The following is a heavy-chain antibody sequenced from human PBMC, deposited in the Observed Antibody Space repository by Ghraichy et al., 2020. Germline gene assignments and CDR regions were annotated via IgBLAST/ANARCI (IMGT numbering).Heavy chain of an antibody. D-gene: IGHD4-23*01. CDR2: IWYDEINK. CDR3: ARGVVTPVYYYPMDV. CDR1: GFTFSSYG. Sequence: GGSLRLSCAASGFTFSSYGMHWVRQAPGKGLEWVAFIWYDEINKYYADSVKGRFTISRDNSKNTLYLQMNSLRVDDTALYYCARGVVTPVYYYPMDVWGQGTTVTVSS. J-gene: IGHJ6*02. V-gene: IGHV3-33*01.